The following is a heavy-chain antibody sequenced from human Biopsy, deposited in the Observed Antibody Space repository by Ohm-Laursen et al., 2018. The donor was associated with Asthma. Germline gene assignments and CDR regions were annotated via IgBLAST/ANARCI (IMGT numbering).Heavy chain of an antibody. CDR1: GFTFSSYG. CDR3: ARTFHFWSPYHAEHYQL. D-gene: IGHD3-3*02. Sequence: SLRLSCAASGFTFSSYGMHWVRQAPGKGLEWVAVIWYDGSNKYYADSVKGRFTISRDNAKNSLYLQMNSLRAEDTAVYYCARTFHFWSPYHAEHYQLWGQGTLVTVSS. CDR2: IWYDGSNK. V-gene: IGHV3-33*01. J-gene: IGHJ1*01.